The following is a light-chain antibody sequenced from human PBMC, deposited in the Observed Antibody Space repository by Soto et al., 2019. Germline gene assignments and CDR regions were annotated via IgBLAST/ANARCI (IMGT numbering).Light chain of an antibody. CDR2: EVS. V-gene: IGLV2-8*01. CDR1: SSDVGAYNY. J-gene: IGLJ1*01. CDR3: SSHGGSNNFYI. Sequence: QSVLTHPPSASGSPGQSFTMSCIGTSSDVGAYNYVSWYQQHPGKVPKLMIYEVSKRPSGVPDRFSASKSGNTASLTVSGLQAEDEADYYCSSHGGSNNFYIFGTGT.